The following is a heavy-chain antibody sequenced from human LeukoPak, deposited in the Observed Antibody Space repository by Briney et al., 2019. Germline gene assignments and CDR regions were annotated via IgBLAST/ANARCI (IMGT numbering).Heavy chain of an antibody. D-gene: IGHD3-22*01. CDR2: ITGNGGTT. J-gene: IGHJ1*01. V-gene: IGHV3-23*01. Sequence: GGSLRLSCAASGFTFSSYGMSWVRQAPGKGLEWVSGITGNGGTTYYADSVKGRFTISRDNSKNTLYQQMNSLRAEDTAVYYCAKFPRYYYYDSSGYLGHFQHWGQGTLVTVSS. CDR3: AKFPRYYYYDSSGYLGHFQH. CDR1: GFTFSSYG.